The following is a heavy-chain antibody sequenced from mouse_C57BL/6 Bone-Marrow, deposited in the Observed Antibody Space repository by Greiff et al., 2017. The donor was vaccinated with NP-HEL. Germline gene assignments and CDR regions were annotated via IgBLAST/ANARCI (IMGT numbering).Heavy chain of an antibody. D-gene: IGHD2-2*01. V-gene: IGHV14-4*01. J-gene: IGHJ2*01. CDR3: TTIYYGYGNY. Sequence: EVKLQESGAELVRPGASVKLSCTASGFNIKDDYMHWVKQRPEQGLEWIGWIDPENGDTEYASKFQGKATITADTSSNTAYLQLSSLTSEDTAVYYCTTIYYGYGNYWGQGTTLTVSS. CDR2: IDPENGDT. CDR1: GFNIKDDY.